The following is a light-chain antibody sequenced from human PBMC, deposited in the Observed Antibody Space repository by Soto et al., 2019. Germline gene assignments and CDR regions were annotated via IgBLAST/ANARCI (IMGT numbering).Light chain of an antibody. J-gene: IGKJ4*01. Sequence: EIVLTQSPGTLSLSPGERATPSCRASQTLSSNSLAWYQQRPGQTPRVLVYGASNRATGIPDKFSGSGSGTDFTLTISRLEPEDFAVYYCQQYESSPITFGGGTKVDI. CDR2: GAS. V-gene: IGKV3-20*01. CDR1: QTLSSNS. CDR3: QQYESSPIT.